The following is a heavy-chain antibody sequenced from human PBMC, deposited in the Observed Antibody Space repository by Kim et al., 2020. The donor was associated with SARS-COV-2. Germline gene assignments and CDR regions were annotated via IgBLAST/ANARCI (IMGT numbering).Heavy chain of an antibody. V-gene: IGHV5-51*01. CDR2: IYPGDSDT. J-gene: IGHJ4*02. Sequence: GESLKISCKGSGYSFTSYWIGWVRQMPGKGLEWMGIIYPGDSDTRYSPSFQGQVTISADKSISTAYLQWSSLKASDTAMYYCARQGPLKDYGGNVDYWGQGTLVTVSS. CDR3: ARQGPLKDYGGNVDY. D-gene: IGHD4-17*01. CDR1: GYSFTSYW.